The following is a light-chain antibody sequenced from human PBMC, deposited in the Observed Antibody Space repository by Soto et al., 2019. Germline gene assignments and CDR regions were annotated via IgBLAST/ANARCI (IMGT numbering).Light chain of an antibody. CDR3: SSYTITSIWV. CDR1: NSDVGAYDS. CDR2: EVT. J-gene: IGLJ3*02. Sequence: QSALTQPASVSGSPGQSITISCTGTNSDVGAYDSVSWYQHHPGEAPKLKIYEVTNRPSGVSNRFSGSKSGNTASLTISGIQAEDEADYFCSSYTITSIWVFGGGTKVTV. V-gene: IGLV2-14*01.